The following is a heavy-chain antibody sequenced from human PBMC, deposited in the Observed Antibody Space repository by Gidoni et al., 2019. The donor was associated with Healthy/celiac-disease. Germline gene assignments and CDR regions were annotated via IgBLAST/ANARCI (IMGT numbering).Heavy chain of an antibody. D-gene: IGHD5-12*01. Sequence: QVQLVESGGGVVQPGRSLRLSCAASGFTFSSYSMHWVRQAPGKGLAWVAVISYDGSNKYYADSVKGRFTISRDNSKNTLYLQMNSLRAEDTAVYYCARDQAASHVEIYYYYGMDVWGQGTTVTVSS. J-gene: IGHJ6*02. CDR2: ISYDGSNK. CDR1: GFTFSSYS. CDR3: ARDQAASHVEIYYYYGMDV. V-gene: IGHV3-30-3*01.